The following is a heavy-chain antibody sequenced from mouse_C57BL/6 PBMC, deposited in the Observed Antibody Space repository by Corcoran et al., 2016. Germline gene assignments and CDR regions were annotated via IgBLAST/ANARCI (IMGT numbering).Heavy chain of an antibody. CDR2: INPNNGGT. D-gene: IGHD2-12*01. CDR1: GYTFTDYN. Sequence: EVQLQQSGPELVKPGASVRIPCKASGYTFTDYNMDWVKQSHGKSLEWIGDINPNNGGTIYNQKFKGKATLTVDKSSSTAYMELRSLTSEDTAVYYCAGSLLYSLYDYAMDYGGQGTAVTVSS. V-gene: IGHV1-18*01. CDR3: AGSLLYSLYDYAMDY. J-gene: IGHJ4*01.